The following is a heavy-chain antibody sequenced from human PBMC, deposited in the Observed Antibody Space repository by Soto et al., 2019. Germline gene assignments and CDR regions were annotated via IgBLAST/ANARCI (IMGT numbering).Heavy chain of an antibody. CDR3: ARGPLCEAAGTCGWFDP. CDR2: IYYSGST. V-gene: IGHV4-59*01. J-gene: IGHJ5*02. D-gene: IGHD6-13*01. Sequence: NPXGTLSHTFTVSGGSISSYYWSWMRQPPGKGLEWIGYIYYSGSTNYNPSLKSRVTISVDTSKNQFSLKLSSVTAADTAVYYCARGPLCEAAGTCGWFDPWGQGTLVTVSS. CDR1: GGSISSYY.